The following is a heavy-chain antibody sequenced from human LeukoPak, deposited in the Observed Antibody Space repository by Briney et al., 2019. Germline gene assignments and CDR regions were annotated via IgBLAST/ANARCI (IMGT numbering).Heavy chain of an antibody. V-gene: IGHV3-11*04. CDR1: GFTFSTYF. CDR2: ITNSGRST. D-gene: IGHD1-26*01. J-gene: IGHJ4*02. Sequence: GGSLRLSCEASGFTFSTYFISWIRQAPGKGLQWVGYITNSGRSTNYADAVKGRFTISRDNAKKSVYLEMTDLRAEDTAVYYCAREASGNYHAFDSWGQGTLVTVSS. CDR3: AREASGNYHAFDS.